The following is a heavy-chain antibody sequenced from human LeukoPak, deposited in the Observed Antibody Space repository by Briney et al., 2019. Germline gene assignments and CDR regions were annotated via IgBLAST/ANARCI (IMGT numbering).Heavy chain of an antibody. CDR1: GGSISGYY. CDR3: ARDGRITYSSSWSFDY. V-gene: IGHV4-59*03. J-gene: IGHJ4*02. D-gene: IGHD6-13*01. Sequence: SETLSLTCTVSGGSISGYYRSWIRQSPGKGLEWIGYIYYSGSTNYNPSLKSRVTISVDTSKNQFSLRLSSVTAADTALYYCARDGRITYSSSWSFDYWGQGTLVTVSS. CDR2: IYYSGST.